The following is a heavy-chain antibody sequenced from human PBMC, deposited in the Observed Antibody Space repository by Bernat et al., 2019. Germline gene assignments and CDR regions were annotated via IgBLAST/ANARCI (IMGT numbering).Heavy chain of an antibody. V-gene: IGHV4-59*01. CDR3: ASVFGGNSDYWYFDL. J-gene: IGHJ2*01. Sequence: QVQLQESGPGLVKPSETLSLTCTVSGGSIGSYYWSWIRQPPGKGLEWIGYIYYSGSTNYNPSLKSRVTISVDTSKTKFSLKLTSVTAADTAVYYCASVFGGNSDYWYFDLWGRGTLVTVSS. D-gene: IGHD4-23*01. CDR2: IYYSGST. CDR1: GGSIGSYY.